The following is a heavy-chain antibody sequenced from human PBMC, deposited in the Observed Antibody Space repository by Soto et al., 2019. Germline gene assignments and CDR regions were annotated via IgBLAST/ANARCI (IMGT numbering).Heavy chain of an antibody. Sequence: SETLSLTCTVSGGSISSYYWSWIRQPPGKGLEWIGYIYYSGSTNYNPSLKSRVTISVDTSKNQFSLKLSSVTAADTAVYYCARHWMDYYDSSGYYYSPYYFDYWGRGTLVTVSS. D-gene: IGHD3-22*01. CDR3: ARHWMDYYDSSGYYYSPYYFDY. V-gene: IGHV4-59*08. J-gene: IGHJ4*02. CDR1: GGSISSYY. CDR2: IYYSGST.